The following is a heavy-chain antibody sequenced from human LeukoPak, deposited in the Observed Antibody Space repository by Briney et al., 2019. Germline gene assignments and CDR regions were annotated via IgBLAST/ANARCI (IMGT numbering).Heavy chain of an antibody. Sequence: ASVKVSCKASGYTFTGYYMHWVRQAPGQGLEWMGWINPNSGGTNYAQKFQGRVTRTRDTSISTAYMELSRLRSDDTAVYYCARDRGTWNDDGFDYWGQGTLVTVSS. CDR1: GYTFTGYY. CDR2: INPNSGGT. D-gene: IGHD1-1*01. J-gene: IGHJ4*02. CDR3: ARDRGTWNDDGFDY. V-gene: IGHV1-2*02.